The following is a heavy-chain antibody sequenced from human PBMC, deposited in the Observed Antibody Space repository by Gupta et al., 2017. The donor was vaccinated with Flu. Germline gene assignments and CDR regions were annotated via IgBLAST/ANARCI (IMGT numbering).Heavy chain of an antibody. D-gene: IGHD4-4*01. J-gene: IGHJ4*02. CDR3: TRVHDGYSNYVPDY. Sequence: PGKGLEWVGFIRSKPYGETPEYAASVRGRFTISRDDSKNIAYLLMNSLKIEDTAVYFCTRVHDGYSNYVPDYWGQGTLVSVSS. CDR2: IRSKPYGETP. V-gene: IGHV3-49*02.